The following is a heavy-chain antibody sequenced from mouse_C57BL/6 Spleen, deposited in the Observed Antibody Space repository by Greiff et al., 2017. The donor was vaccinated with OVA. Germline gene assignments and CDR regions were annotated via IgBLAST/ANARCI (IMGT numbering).Heavy chain of an antibody. CDR1: GYTFTDYY. J-gene: IGHJ3*01. CDR2: INPYNGGT. Sequence: EVKLMESGPVLVKPGASVKMSCKASGYTFTDYYMNWVKQSHGKSLEWIGVINPYNGGTSYNQKFKGKATLTVDKSSSTAYMELNSLTSEDSAVYYCARMAQATSAWFAYWGQGTLVTVSA. D-gene: IGHD3-2*02. CDR3: ARMAQATSAWFAY. V-gene: IGHV1-19*01.